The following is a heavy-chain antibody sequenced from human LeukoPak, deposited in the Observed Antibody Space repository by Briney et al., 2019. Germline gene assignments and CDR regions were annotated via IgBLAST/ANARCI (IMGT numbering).Heavy chain of an antibody. D-gene: IGHD3-10*01. CDR3: AKGVGGY. V-gene: IGHV3-66*01. J-gene: IGHJ4*02. CDR1: GFTVSSNY. Sequence: GGSLRLSCAVSGFTVSSNYMSWVRQAPGKGLEWVSVIYSGGTTYYADSVKGRFTISRDNSKNTLYLQMNSLRAEDTAVYYCAKGVGGYWGQGTLVTVSS. CDR2: IYSGGTT.